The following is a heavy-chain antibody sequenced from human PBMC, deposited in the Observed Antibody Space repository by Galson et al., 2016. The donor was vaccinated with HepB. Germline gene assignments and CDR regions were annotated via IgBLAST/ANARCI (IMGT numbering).Heavy chain of an antibody. Sequence: SLRLSCAASGFTFSSYEMNWVRQAPGKGLEWVSYISTSGSTIYSADSVKGRFTISRDNAKNSLYLQMNSLRAADTAVYYCVRGAFYFHGLDVWGQGTTVTVSS. V-gene: IGHV3-48*03. CDR1: GFTFSSYE. CDR3: VRGAFYFHGLDV. J-gene: IGHJ6*02. CDR2: ISTSGSTI. D-gene: IGHD2/OR15-2a*01.